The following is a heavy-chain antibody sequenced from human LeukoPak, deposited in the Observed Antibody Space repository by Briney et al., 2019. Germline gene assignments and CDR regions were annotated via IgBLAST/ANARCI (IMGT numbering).Heavy chain of an antibody. V-gene: IGHV3-23*01. J-gene: IGHJ4*02. CDR1: GFTFSNFG. CDR2: ISGSGGNM. D-gene: IGHD6-6*01. CDR3: AKDAGPQQLVFFDS. Sequence: SGGSLRLSCTATGFTFSNFGVAWVRQAPGQGLEWVSIISGSGGNMYQADSVKGRFTISRDNSRSTLYLQMNSLRAEDTAVYYCAKDAGPQQLVFFDSWGQGTLVTVSS.